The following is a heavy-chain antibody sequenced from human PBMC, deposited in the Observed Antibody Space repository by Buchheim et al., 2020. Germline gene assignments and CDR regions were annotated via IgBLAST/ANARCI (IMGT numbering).Heavy chain of an antibody. V-gene: IGHV3-48*03. D-gene: IGHD2-2*01. CDR3: AREYCSSTSCSYFDY. Sequence: EVQLVESGGGLVQPGGSLRLSCAASGFTFSSYEMNWVRQAPGKGLEWVSYIRSSGSTTYYADSVKGRFTISRDNAKNSLYLQMNSLRADDTAFYYCAREYCSSTSCSYFDYWGQGTL. J-gene: IGHJ4*02. CDR2: IRSSGSTT. CDR1: GFTFSSYE.